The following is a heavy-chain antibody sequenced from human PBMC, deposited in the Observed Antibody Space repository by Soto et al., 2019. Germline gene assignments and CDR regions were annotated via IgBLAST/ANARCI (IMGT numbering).Heavy chain of an antibody. CDR2: IYYSGST. V-gene: IGHV4-31*03. D-gene: IGHD1-1*01. CDR3: ARDQLRRKELIYYGMDV. CDR1: SGSISSGGYY. Sequence: SETLSLTCTVSSGSISSGGYYWSWIRQHPGKGLEWIGYIYYSGSTYYNPSLKSRVTISVDTSKNQFSLKLSSVTAADTAVYYCARDQLRRKELIYYGMDVWGQGTTVTVSS. J-gene: IGHJ6*02.